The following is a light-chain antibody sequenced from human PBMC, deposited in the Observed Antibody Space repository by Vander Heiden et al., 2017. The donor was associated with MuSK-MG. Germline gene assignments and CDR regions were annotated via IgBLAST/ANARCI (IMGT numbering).Light chain of an antibody. CDR2: SSS. CDR1: QTISTY. J-gene: IGKJ5*01. V-gene: IGKV1-39*01. CDR3: QQSYTTRFT. Sequence: DIQMSQSPSSLSASVGDRVTITCRASQTISTYLHWYHKMPGQGPRLLVLSSSTLSGVPSRFRGSGSRTEFTLTITGLQPADSGIYFCQQSYTTRFTFGPRTRLDI.